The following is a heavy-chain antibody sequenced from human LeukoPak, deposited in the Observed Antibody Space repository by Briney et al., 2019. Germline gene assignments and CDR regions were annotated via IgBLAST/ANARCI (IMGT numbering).Heavy chain of an antibody. CDR2: INPNSGGT. CDR1: GYTFTVYY. CDR3: ARGVVLRYFDPPLNWFDP. D-gene: IGHD3-9*01. V-gene: IGHV1-2*02. Sequence: ASVKVSFTASGYTFTVYYMHWVRQAPGQGLEGMGWINPNSGGTNYAQKFQGRVTMTRDTSISTAYMELSRLRSDDTAVYYCARGVVLRYFDPPLNWFDPWGQGTLVTVSS. J-gene: IGHJ5*02.